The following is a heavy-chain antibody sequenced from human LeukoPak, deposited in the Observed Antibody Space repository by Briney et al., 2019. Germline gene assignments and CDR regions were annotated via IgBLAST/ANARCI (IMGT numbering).Heavy chain of an antibody. D-gene: IGHD1-26*01. J-gene: IGHJ4*02. CDR2: ISTSGGST. V-gene: IGHV3-23*01. Sequence: PGGSLRLSCAASGFTFSSYGMSWVRQAPGKGLEWVSAISTSGGSTYYADSVKGRFTISRDSSKNTLYLQMNSLRAEDTAVYYCARQWGLGFYFDYWGQGTLVTVSS. CDR3: ARQWGLGFYFDY. CDR1: GFTFSSYG.